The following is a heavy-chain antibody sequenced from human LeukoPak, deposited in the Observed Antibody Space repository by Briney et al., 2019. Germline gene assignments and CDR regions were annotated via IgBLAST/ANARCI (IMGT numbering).Heavy chain of an antibody. D-gene: IGHD6-25*01. CDR3: ARTISVWHYFDY. CDR2: IYYSKNT. Sequence: SETLSLTCTVSGGSISSSSAYWGWIRQPPGKGLVWIGSIYYSKNTYYNPSLKSRVTISVDTSKNQFSLKLSSVTAADTAVFYCARTISVWHYFDYWGQGTLVTVSS. V-gene: IGHV4-39*07. J-gene: IGHJ4*02. CDR1: GGSISSSSAY.